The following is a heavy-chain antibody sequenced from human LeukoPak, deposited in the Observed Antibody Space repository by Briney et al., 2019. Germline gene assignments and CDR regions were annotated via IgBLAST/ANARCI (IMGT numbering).Heavy chain of an antibody. CDR3: ARGPCSGGSCYYDP. CDR1: GGTFSSYA. J-gene: IGHJ5*02. V-gene: IGHV1-69*04. D-gene: IGHD2-15*01. CDR2: IIPILGIA. Sequence: SVKVSCKASGGTFSSYAISWVRQAPGQGLEWMGRIIPILGIANYAQKFQGRVTITADKPTSTAYMELSSLRSEDTAVYYCARGPCSGGSCYYDPWGQGTLVTVSS.